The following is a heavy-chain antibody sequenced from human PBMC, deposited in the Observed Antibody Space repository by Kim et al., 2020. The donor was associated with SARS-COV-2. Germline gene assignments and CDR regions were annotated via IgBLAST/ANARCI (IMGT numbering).Heavy chain of an antibody. J-gene: IGHJ5*02. CDR1: GGSISSGGYY. V-gene: IGHV4-31*03. Sequence: SETLSVTCTVSGGSISSGGYYWSWIRQHPGKGLEWIGYIYYSGSTYYNPSLKSRVTISVDTSKNQFSLKLSSVTAADTAVYYCAREWGGWFDPWGQGTLVTVSS. D-gene: IGHD3-16*01. CDR2: IYYSGST. CDR3: AREWGGWFDP.